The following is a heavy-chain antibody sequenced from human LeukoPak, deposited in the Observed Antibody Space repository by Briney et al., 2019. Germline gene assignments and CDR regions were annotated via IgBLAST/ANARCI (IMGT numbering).Heavy chain of an antibody. J-gene: IGHJ4*02. V-gene: IGHV1-2*02. Sequence: ASVKVSCKASGYPFTGYYMHWVRQAPGQGLEWMGWINPNNGDTMYREKFQGRVTMTRDTSISTVMELSGLRSDDTAVYYCARVLAYGSGNSNDYWGQGTLVTVSS. CDR1: GYPFTGYY. CDR3: ARVLAYGSGNSNDY. CDR2: INPNNGDT. D-gene: IGHD3-10*01.